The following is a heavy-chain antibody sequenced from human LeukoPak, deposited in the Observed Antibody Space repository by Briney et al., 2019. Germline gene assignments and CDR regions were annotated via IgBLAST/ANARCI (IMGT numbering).Heavy chain of an antibody. CDR1: GYTFTSYG. D-gene: IGHD2-15*01. CDR3: AREAYCSGGSCSNAFDI. Sequence: ASVKVSCKASGYTFTSYGVTWVRQAPGQGLEWMGWISAYNGNTNYAQNLQGRVTMTTDTSTSTAYMELRSLRSDDTAVYYCAREAYCSGGSCSNAFDIWGQGTMVTVSS. V-gene: IGHV1-18*01. J-gene: IGHJ3*02. CDR2: ISAYNGNT.